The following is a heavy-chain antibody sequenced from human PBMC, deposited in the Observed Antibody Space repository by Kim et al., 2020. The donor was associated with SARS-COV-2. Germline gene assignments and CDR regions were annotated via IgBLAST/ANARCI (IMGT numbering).Heavy chain of an antibody. CDR3: AKVANLYDAFDI. J-gene: IGHJ3*02. CDR1: GFTFSSYA. Sequence: GGSLRLSCAASGFTFSSYAMSWVRQAPGKGLEWVSVIYSGGSSTYYADSVKGRFTISRDNSKNTLYLQMNSLRAEDTAVYYCAKVANLYDAFDIWGQGTMVTVSS. CDR2: IYSGGSST. V-gene: IGHV3-23*03.